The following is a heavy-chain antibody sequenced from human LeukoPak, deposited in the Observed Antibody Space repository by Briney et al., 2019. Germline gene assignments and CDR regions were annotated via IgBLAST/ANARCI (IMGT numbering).Heavy chain of an antibody. CDR2: ISSRSSYI. CDR3: ARGQPGYCSGGSCRGFDY. V-gene: IGHV3-21*04. Sequence: GGSLRLSCAASGFTFSSYTMNWVRQAPGKGLEWVSAISSRSSYIYYGDSVKGRFTISRDNAKNSLYLQMNSLRAEDTAVYYCARGQPGYCSGGSCRGFDYWGQGTLVTVSS. D-gene: IGHD2-15*01. J-gene: IGHJ4*02. CDR1: GFTFSSYT.